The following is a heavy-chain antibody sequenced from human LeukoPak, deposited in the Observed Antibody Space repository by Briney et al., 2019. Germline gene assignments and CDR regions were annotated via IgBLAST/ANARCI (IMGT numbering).Heavy chain of an antibody. D-gene: IGHD1-7*01. CDR1: GFSLSTSGVG. CDR3: AHRLGPRGELRGFDY. Sequence: ESGPTLVKPTQTLTLTCTFSGFSLSTSGVGVGWIRQPPGKALEWLAVIYWNDDKRYSPSLKSRLTITKDTSKNQVVLTMTNMDPVDTATYYCAHRLGPRGELRGFDYWGQGTLVTVSS. V-gene: IGHV2-5*01. J-gene: IGHJ4*02. CDR2: IYWNDDK.